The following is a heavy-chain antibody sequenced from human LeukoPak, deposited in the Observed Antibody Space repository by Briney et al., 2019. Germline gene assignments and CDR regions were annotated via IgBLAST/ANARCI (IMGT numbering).Heavy chain of an antibody. CDR1: GYSFTSYW. D-gene: IGHD6-6*01. V-gene: IGHV5-51*01. Sequence: GESLKISCKGSGYSFTSYWIGWVRQMPGKGLEWMGIIYPGDSDTRYSPSFQGQVTISADKSISTAYLQWSSLKASVTAMYYCARRAAKLYSSSIDWFDPWGQGTLVTVSS. CDR2: IYPGDSDT. J-gene: IGHJ5*02. CDR3: ARRAAKLYSSSIDWFDP.